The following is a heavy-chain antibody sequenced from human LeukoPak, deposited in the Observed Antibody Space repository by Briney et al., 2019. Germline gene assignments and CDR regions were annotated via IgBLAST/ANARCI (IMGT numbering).Heavy chain of an antibody. CDR2: VTHDGRI. CDR3: ATICSDFSDFDS. Sequence: SETLSLTCAVHGGSFSVSYWNWIRQPPGKGLEWIGEVTHDGRINYNPYPRGRVTISVDTSMNQFSLRLTSVTAADTAVYYCATICSDFSDFDSWAQGILVTVSS. D-gene: IGHD2-21*02. J-gene: IGHJ4*02. V-gene: IGHV4-34*01. CDR1: GGSFSVSY.